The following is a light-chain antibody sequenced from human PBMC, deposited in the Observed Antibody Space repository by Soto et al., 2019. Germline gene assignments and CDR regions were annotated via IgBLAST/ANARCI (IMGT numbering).Light chain of an antibody. J-gene: IGLJ2*01. V-gene: IGLV1-47*02. Sequence: QSVLTQPPSASATPGQRVTISCSGSDSNVGINFVYWYQQLPRTAPKLLIYTNDQRPSGFPDRFSGSKSGTSASLAISGLRFEDEADYYCAVWDDSLSGVVFGGGTKLTVL. CDR1: DSNVGINF. CDR3: AVWDDSLSGVV. CDR2: TND.